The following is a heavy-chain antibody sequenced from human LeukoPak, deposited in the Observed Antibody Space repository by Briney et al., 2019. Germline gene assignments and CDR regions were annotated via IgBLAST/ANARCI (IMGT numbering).Heavy chain of an antibody. CDR1: GFTFSSYA. V-gene: IGHV3-23*01. J-gene: IGHJ4*02. D-gene: IGHD2/OR15-2a*01. CDR2: ISGSDGST. CDR3: AKDSAKKYDDY. Sequence: PGGSLRLSCAASGFTFSSYAMSWVRQAPGKGLEWVSGISGSDGSTNYADSVKGRFTISRENSKNTLHLQMNSLRAEDTAVYYCAKDSAKKYDDYWGQGTLVTVSS.